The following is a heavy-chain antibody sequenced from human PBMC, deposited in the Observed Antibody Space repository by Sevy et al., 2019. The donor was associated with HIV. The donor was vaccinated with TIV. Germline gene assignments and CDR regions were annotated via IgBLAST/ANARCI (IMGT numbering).Heavy chain of an antibody. CDR2: IWYDGSNK. D-gene: IGHD2-2*01. J-gene: IGHJ6*02. Sequence: GGSLRLSCAASGFTFSSYGMHWVRQAPGKGLEWVAVIWYDGSNKYYADSVKGRFTISRDNSKNTLYLKMNSLRAEDTAVYYCARAQREPAAIWVGMDVWGQGTTVTVSS. CDR1: GFTFSSYG. V-gene: IGHV3-33*01. CDR3: ARAQREPAAIWVGMDV.